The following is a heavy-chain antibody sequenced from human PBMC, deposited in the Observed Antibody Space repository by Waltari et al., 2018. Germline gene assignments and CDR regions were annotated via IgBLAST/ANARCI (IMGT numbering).Heavy chain of an antibody. Sequence: EVQLVESGGGLVHPGGSLSLSCAVSGFTFSTYYMNWVRQAPGKGREWVSSSSSGSGFIYYADSVKGRFTISRDNAKDSLYLQMNSLRDEDTALYYCVRAGHLDCWGQGTLITVSS. CDR3: VRAGHLDC. V-gene: IGHV3-48*02. J-gene: IGHJ4*02. CDR2: SSSGSGFI. CDR1: GFTFSTYY.